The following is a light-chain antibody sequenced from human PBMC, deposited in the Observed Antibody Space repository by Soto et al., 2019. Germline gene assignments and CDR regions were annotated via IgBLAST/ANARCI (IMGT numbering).Light chain of an antibody. CDR1: QSIKNY. V-gene: IGKV1-39*01. J-gene: IGKJ5*01. CDR3: QQGYSTTPIT. CDR2: GAS. Sequence: DIQMTQSPSSLSAAIGDRGTITCRASQSIKNYVNWYQHKPGAAPKLLIFGASNLESGVPSRFSGSGSGTEFTLSISSLQPEDFATYYCQQGYSTTPITFGQGTRVEIK.